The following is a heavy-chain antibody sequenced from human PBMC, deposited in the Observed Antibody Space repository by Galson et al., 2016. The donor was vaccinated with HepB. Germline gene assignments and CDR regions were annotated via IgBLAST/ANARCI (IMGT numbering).Heavy chain of an antibody. D-gene: IGHD2-8*02. CDR3: GRQRNPLYGFETLDS. V-gene: IGHV3-7*03. J-gene: IGHJ4*02. CDR2: INQDGSEK. CDR1: GFTFSSYL. Sequence: SLRLSCAASGFTFSSYLMSWVRQAPGKGLEWVANINQDGSEKYHVDSVKGRCTISRDNADNALYLQLNSLGDEDTAVYYCGRQRNPLYGFETLDSWGQGTVVTVSS.